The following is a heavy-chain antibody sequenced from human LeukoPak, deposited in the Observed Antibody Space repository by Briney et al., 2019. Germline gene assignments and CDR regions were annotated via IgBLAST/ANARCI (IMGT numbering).Heavy chain of an antibody. CDR1: GGSISSSNW. CDR3: ASKVNDFWSGYYIFLDY. D-gene: IGHD3-3*01. CDR2: IYHSGST. Sequence: PSGTLSLTCAVSGGSISSSNWWSWVRQPPGKGLEWIGEIYHSGSTNYNPSLKSRVTISVDKSKNQFSLKLSSVTAADTAVYCCASKVNDFWSGYYIFLDYWGQGTLVTVSS. V-gene: IGHV4-4*01. J-gene: IGHJ4*02.